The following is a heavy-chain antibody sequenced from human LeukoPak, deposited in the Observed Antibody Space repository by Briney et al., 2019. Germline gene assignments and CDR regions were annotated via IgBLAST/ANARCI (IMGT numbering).Heavy chain of an antibody. CDR2: IYYSGST. D-gene: IGHD2-2*01. CDR3: ARACSSTSCHAFDI. J-gene: IGHJ3*02. Sequence: SETLSLTCTVSGGSISSYYWSWIRQPPGKGLEWIGYIYYSGSTNYNPSLKSRVTISVDTSKSQFSLKLSSETAADTAVYYCARACSSTSCHAFDIWGQGTMVTVSS. V-gene: IGHV4-59*01. CDR1: GGSISSYY.